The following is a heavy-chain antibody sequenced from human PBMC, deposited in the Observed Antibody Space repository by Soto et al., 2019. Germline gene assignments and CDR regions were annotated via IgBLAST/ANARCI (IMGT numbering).Heavy chain of an antibody. CDR3: AFNSGSGSYYFDY. D-gene: IGHD3-10*01. CDR1: GFTFSSYA. CDR2: ISGGGETT. Sequence: EVQLLESGGGLVQPGGSLRLSCAASGFTFSSYAMWWVRQAPGKGLECVSAISGGGETTYYADSVKGRFTISRDNSKNTIFLQMNSLRAEDTDVYYCAFNSGSGSYYFDYWGQGTLVTVSS. V-gene: IGHV3-23*01. J-gene: IGHJ4*02.